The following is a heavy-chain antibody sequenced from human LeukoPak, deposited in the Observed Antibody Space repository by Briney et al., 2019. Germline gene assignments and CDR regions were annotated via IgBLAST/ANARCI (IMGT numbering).Heavy chain of an antibody. D-gene: IGHD2-15*01. Sequence: PGGSLRLSCAASGFTFSSYAMHWVRQAPGKGLEWVAVISYDGSNKYYADSVKGRFTISRDNSKNTLYLQMNSLRAEDTAVYYCARGYCSGGSCYHFDYWGQGTLVTVSS. CDR2: ISYDGSNK. V-gene: IGHV3-30-3*01. CDR1: GFTFSSYA. CDR3: ARGYCSGGSCYHFDY. J-gene: IGHJ4*02.